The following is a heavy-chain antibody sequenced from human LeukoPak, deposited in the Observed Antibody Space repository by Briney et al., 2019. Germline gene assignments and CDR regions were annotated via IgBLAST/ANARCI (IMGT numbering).Heavy chain of an antibody. Sequence: PAASVKVSCKASGGTFSSYAISWVRQAPGQGLEWMGGIIPIFGTANYAQKFQGRVTITTDESTSTAYMELSSLRSEDTAVYYCARVGEYCTGTGCLDYWGQGTLVPVSS. D-gene: IGHD2-2*01. CDR2: IIPIFGTA. J-gene: IGHJ4*02. CDR1: GGTFSSYA. V-gene: IGHV1-69*05. CDR3: ARVGEYCTGTGCLDY.